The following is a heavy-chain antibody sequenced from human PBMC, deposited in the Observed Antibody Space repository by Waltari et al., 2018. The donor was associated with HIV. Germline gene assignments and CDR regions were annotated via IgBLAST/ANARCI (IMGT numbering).Heavy chain of an antibody. Sequence: QVQLVQSGAEVKKPGSSVKVSCKASGGTFRSYAISWVRQAPGQGLEWMGGIIPIFGTANYAQKFQGRVTITADESTSTAYMELSSLRSEDTAVYYCARRYSYGLENWFDPWGQGTLVTVSS. D-gene: IGHD5-18*01. J-gene: IGHJ5*02. CDR2: IIPIFGTA. CDR1: GGTFRSYA. CDR3: ARRYSYGLENWFDP. V-gene: IGHV1-69*12.